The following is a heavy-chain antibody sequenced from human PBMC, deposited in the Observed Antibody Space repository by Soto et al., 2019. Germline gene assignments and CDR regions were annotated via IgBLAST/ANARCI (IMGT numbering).Heavy chain of an antibody. D-gene: IGHD1-26*01. Sequence: GGSLRISCAASGFIFDDYTMHWVRQAPGKGLEWVSLLSWDGGFTYYAVSVKCRFTISRDNSKISLSLQMNSLRTDDSALYYCTKGANYYAYDSWGQGT. J-gene: IGHJ4*02. CDR3: TKGANYYAYDS. CDR2: LSWDGGFT. V-gene: IGHV3-43*01. CDR1: GFIFDDYT.